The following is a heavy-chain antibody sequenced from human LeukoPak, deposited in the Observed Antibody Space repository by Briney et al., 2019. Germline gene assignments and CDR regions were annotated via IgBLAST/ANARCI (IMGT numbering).Heavy chain of an antibody. CDR1: GYTLTSYG. Sequence: EASVKVSCKASGYTLTSYGISWVRQAPGQGLEWMGWISAYNGNTNYAQKLKGRVTMTTDTSTSTAYMELRSLRSDDTAVYYCARDQRKYSSSWSSYNWFDPWGQGTLVTVSS. CDR2: ISAYNGNT. V-gene: IGHV1-18*01. D-gene: IGHD6-13*01. J-gene: IGHJ5*02. CDR3: ARDQRKYSSSWSSYNWFDP.